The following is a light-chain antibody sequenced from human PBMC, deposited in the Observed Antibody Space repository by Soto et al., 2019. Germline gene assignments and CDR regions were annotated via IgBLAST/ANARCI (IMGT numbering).Light chain of an antibody. J-gene: IGKJ1*01. CDR1: HSVSSS. V-gene: IGKV3-15*01. CDR3: QHYNTWPWT. Sequence: EVVMTQSPATLSVSPGQRVTLSCRASHSVSSSLAWYQQKPGQAPRLLISGASTRAAGVPARFSGSGSGTDFTLTISSLHSEDFAVYYCQHYNTWPWTFGQGTKVEIK. CDR2: GAS.